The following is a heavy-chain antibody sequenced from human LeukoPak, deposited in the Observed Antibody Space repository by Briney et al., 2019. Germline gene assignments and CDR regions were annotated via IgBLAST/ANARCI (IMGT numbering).Heavy chain of an antibody. D-gene: IGHD4-17*01. V-gene: IGHV3-23*01. Sequence: GGSLRLYCVGSDFTFANYAMTWVRLTPGKGLEWVSSIKGSGSYAMYADSVSGRFTTSRDNSRNTIFLKMTSLRAEDTAIYYCGRDPNGDYIGAFEFWGLGTLVSVSS. CDR2: IKGSGSYA. CDR3: GRDPNGDYIGAFEF. J-gene: IGHJ3*01. CDR1: DFTFANYA.